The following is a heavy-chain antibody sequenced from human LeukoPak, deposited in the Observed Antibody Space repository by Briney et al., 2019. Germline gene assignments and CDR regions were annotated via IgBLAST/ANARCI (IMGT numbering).Heavy chain of an antibody. CDR3: ARGPLLEVAGRELSY. CDR1: GYTFSNYD. Sequence: ASVKVSCKTSGYTFSNYDLNWVRQATGQGPEWMGWMNPNNANTGYAQKFQGRLTMTRDISISTAYMELSSLTSEDTAVYYCARGPLLEVAGRELSYWGQGTLVTVSS. D-gene: IGHD6-19*01. J-gene: IGHJ4*02. CDR2: MNPNNANT. V-gene: IGHV1-8*01.